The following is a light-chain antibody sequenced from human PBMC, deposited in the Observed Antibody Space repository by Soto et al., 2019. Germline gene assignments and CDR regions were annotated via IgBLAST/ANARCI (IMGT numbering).Light chain of an antibody. J-gene: IGLJ3*02. CDR2: EVT. CDR1: SSDVGGYNY. Sequence: QSALTQSPSASGSPGQSVTISCIGTSSDVGGYNYVSWYQHHPGKAPKLIIYEVTKRPSGVPDRFSGSRSGTTASLTVSGLQAEDEADYYCGSYTSSSTVFGGGTKLTVL. CDR3: GSYTSSSTV. V-gene: IGLV2-8*01.